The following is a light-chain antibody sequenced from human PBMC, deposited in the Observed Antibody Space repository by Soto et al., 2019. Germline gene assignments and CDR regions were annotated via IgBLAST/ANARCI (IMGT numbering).Light chain of an antibody. CDR2: EVS. Sequence: QSALTQPASVSGSPGQSISISCAGERNVVGHFNFVSWYQHHPGRAPKLIIYEVSNRTSGVSDRFSASKSGDTAFLNISGLQAEDEADYYCSYYTVRGVFGGGTKVTVL. J-gene: IGLJ3*02. V-gene: IGLV2-14*01. CDR3: SYYTVRGV. CDR1: RNVVGHFNF.